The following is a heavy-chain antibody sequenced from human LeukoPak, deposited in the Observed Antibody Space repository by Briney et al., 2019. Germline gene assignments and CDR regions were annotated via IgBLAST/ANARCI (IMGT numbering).Heavy chain of an antibody. V-gene: IGHV3-30*03. D-gene: IGHD3-16*02. J-gene: IGHJ4*02. CDR1: GFTFRNYG. CDR2: ISDDGSNK. Sequence: GGSLRLSCAASGFTFRNYGMHCVRQAPGKGLEWVAVISDDGSNKNYADSVRGRFTISRDNSNNTLYLQMNSLRAEDTAVYFCWVNYHNDIYPFDFWGQGALVTVSS. CDR3: WVNYHNDIYPFDF.